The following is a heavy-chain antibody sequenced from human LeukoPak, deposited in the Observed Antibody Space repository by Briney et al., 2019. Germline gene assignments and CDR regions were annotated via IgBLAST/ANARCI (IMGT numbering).Heavy chain of an antibody. J-gene: IGHJ4*02. CDR3: ARHRSDGTYPLDY. Sequence: MPSQTLSLTCTVSGGSIRTDYWSWIRQPPGKGLEWIGHIYSTGSTTYSPSRTRRATMSVATSKNQFSLKLTSVTAADTAVYYCARHRSDGTYPLDYWGQGALVTVSS. V-gene: IGHV4-59*08. D-gene: IGHD1-26*01. CDR2: IYSTGST. CDR1: GGSIRTDY.